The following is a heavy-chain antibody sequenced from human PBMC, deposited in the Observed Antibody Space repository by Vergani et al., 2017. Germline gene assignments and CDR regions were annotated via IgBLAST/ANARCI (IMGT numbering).Heavy chain of an antibody. CDR3: AKDHHGSGSSIYFDY. Sequence: VQLVESGGGLVQPGRSLRLSCAASGFTFDDYAMHWVRQAPGKGLEWVSGISWNSGSIGYADSVKGRFTISRDNAKNSLYLQMNSLRAEDTALYYCAKDHHGSGSSIYFDYWGQGTLVTVSS. V-gene: IGHV3-9*01. CDR2: ISWNSGSI. J-gene: IGHJ4*02. CDR1: GFTFDDYA. D-gene: IGHD3-10*01.